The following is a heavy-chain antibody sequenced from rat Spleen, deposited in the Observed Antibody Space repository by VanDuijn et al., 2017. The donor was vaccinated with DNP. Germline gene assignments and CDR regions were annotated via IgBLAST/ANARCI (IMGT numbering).Heavy chain of an antibody. CDR2: INKDSSII. V-gene: IGHV4-2*01. Sequence: EVQLVESGGGLVQPGRSLKLSCAASGLNFNDYWMGWVRQAPGKGLKWIGEINKDSSIINYSPSLQDRFTISRDNAQNTLYLQMSKLGSEDTAIYYCARLGWHGWFAYWGQGTLVTVSS. CDR1: GLNFNDYW. J-gene: IGHJ3*01. D-gene: IGHD1-11*01. CDR3: ARLGWHGWFAY.